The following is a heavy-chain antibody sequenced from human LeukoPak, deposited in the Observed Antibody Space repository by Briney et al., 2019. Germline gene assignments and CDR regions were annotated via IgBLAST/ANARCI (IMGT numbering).Heavy chain of an antibody. CDR3: TRGKYSGLDI. D-gene: IGHD2-21*01. V-gene: IGHV6-1*01. CDR1: GDSVVTNNVA. J-gene: IGHJ3*02. Sequence: SQTLSLTCAISGDSVVTNNVAWNWIRQSPSRGLEWLGRTYLRSKWYNEYAVSVKSRITINPDPSRNHFSLQLNSVIPEDTAVYYCTRGKYSGLDIWGQGTMVTVSS. CDR2: TYLRSKWYN.